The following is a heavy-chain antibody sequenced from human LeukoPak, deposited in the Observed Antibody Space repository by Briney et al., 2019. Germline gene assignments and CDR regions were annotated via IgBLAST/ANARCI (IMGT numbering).Heavy chain of an antibody. CDR1: GFSLSSSV. J-gene: IGHJ3*02. Sequence: GGSLRLSCAASGFSLSSSVMHWVRQGPGKGLEYVSGIDGSGSSTHYANSLKDRFTISKDNSKNTLYLQMGSLRVEDMAVYYCAREGHSSGNCGMFDIWGQGTMVTVSS. V-gene: IGHV3-64*01. CDR3: AREGHSSGNCGMFDI. D-gene: IGHD3-22*01. CDR2: IDGSGSST.